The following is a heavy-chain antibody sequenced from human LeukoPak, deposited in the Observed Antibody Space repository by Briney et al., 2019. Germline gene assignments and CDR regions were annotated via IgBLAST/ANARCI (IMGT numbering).Heavy chain of an antibody. CDR2: VIPMYGTT. Sequence: SVKVSCKASGGXFGSYAMSWVRQAPGQGLEWMGGVIPMYGTTNYAQKFQGRVTINADKSASTAYMELYSLTSEDTALYYCARGGAAGSYFYYYGMDVWGQGTTVTISS. CDR1: GGXFGSYA. V-gene: IGHV1-69*06. D-gene: IGHD6-13*01. CDR3: ARGGAAGSYFYYYGMDV. J-gene: IGHJ6*02.